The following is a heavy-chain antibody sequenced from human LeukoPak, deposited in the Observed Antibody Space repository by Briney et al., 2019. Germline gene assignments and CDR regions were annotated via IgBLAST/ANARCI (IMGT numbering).Heavy chain of an antibody. CDR3: ARTVPGYPDDYFDY. Sequence: GGSLRLSCAASGFTFSRHWMTWVRQTPGKGLERVAHMNDGGSAIYYVDSVKGRFTISRDNSKNSLCLQMTGLTVEDTAVYYCARTVPGYPDDYFDYWGQGTLVTVSS. V-gene: IGHV3-7*03. CDR1: GFTFSRHW. CDR2: MNDGGSAI. J-gene: IGHJ4*02. D-gene: IGHD6-19*01.